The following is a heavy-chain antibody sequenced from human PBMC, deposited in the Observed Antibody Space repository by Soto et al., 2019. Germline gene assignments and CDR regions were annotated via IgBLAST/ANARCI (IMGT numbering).Heavy chain of an antibody. V-gene: IGHV3-23*01. Sequence: GGSLRLSCAASPFTFSNYAMNWVRQAPGKGLEWVSTISGSGDRTYYADSVKGRFTISRDNSKNTLYLQMNSLRAEDTAVYYCAKRPTTVITWGAFDIWGQGTMVTVSS. D-gene: IGHD4-17*01. CDR1: PFTFSNYA. CDR2: ISGSGDRT. J-gene: IGHJ3*02. CDR3: AKRPTTVITWGAFDI.